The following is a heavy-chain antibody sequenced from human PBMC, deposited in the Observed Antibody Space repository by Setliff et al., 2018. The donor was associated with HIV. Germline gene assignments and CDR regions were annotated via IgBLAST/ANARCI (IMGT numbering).Heavy chain of an antibody. CDR1: GPPIAIGSYY. CDR3: ARRKSGSSYRFFNY. V-gene: IGHV4-61*09. D-gene: IGHD3-16*02. CDR2: ISAGGNT. Sequence: SSETLSLTCTVSGPPIAIGSYYWTWIRQPAGRGLEWIGHISAGGNTKYSPTLQSRVTLSVNPSNNQFSLNLTPVTAADTAVYYCARRKSGSSYRFFNYWGLGSLVTVSS. J-gene: IGHJ4*02.